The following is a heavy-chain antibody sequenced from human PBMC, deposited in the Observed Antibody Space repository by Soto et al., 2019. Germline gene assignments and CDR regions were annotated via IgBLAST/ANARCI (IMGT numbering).Heavy chain of an antibody. CDR1: GLSLEVYG. D-gene: IGHD3-22*01. Sequence: PWGSLGLACAASGLSLEVYGVSWSRQAPGKGLEWVSGINWNGGSTGYADSVKGRFTISRDNAKNSLYLQMNSLRAEDTALYYCARPIVVVIRELSTHAFDIWGQGTMVTVSS. J-gene: IGHJ3*02. CDR3: ARPIVVVIRELSTHAFDI. CDR2: INWNGGST. V-gene: IGHV3-20*04.